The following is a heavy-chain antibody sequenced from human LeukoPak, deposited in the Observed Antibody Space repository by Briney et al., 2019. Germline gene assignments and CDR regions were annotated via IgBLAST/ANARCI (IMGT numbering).Heavy chain of an antibody. J-gene: IGHJ5*02. D-gene: IGHD6-13*01. CDR2: IRNDGSKD. CDR1: GFTFRDFG. Sequence: GGSLRLSCAASGFTFRDFGMQWVRQAPGRGLEWVAFIRNDGSKDYYPDAVKGRFTISRNNSRTTLYLQMHSLRMEDTAVYYCVKGGGSSHNWFDPWGQGILVTVSS. CDR3: VKGGGSSHNWFDP. V-gene: IGHV3-30*02.